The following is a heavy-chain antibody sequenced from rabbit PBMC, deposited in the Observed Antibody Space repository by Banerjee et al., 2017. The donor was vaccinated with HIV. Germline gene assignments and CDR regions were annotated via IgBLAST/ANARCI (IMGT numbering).Heavy chain of an antibody. V-gene: IGHV1S43*01. CDR2: IYTTSGST. D-gene: IGHD3-3*01. CDR1: GIDFSSYYR. Sequence: QQQLEESGGGLVKPGGTLTLTCKASGIDFSSYYRMCWVRQAPGRGLELIACIYTTSGSTWYASWVNGRFTISRSTSLNTVDLQMTSLTAADTATYFCVRAGVYAGVLDLWGPGTLVTVS. CDR3: VRAGVYAGVLDL. J-gene: IGHJ4*01.